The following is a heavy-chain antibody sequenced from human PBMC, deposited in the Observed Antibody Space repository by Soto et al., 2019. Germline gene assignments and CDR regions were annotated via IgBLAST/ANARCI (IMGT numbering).Heavy chain of an antibody. Sequence: VGSLRLSCAASGFTFSSYGMHWVRQAPGKGLEWVAVIWYDGSNKYYADSVKGRFTISRDNSKNTLYLQMNSLRAEDTAVYYCARQNYDILTGYYYRLGPDFDYWGQGTLVTVSS. J-gene: IGHJ4*02. CDR3: ARQNYDILTGYYYRLGPDFDY. CDR1: GFTFSSYG. D-gene: IGHD3-9*01. CDR2: IWYDGSNK. V-gene: IGHV3-33*01.